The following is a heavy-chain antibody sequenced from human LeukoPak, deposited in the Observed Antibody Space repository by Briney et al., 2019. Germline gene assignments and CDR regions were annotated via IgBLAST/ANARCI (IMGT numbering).Heavy chain of an antibody. J-gene: IGHJ4*02. CDR3: AKGDRSSWYIGDFDY. CDR1: GFTFSSYG. Sequence: GGSLRLSCAASGFTFSSYGMHWVRQAPGKGLEWVAVISYDGSNKYYADSVKGRFTISRDNSKNTLYLQMNSLRAEDTAVYYCAKGDRSSWYIGDFDYWGQGTPVTVSS. V-gene: IGHV3-30*18. CDR2: ISYDGSNK. D-gene: IGHD6-13*01.